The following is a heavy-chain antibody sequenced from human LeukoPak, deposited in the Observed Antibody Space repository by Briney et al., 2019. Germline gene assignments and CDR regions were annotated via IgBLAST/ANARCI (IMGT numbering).Heavy chain of an antibody. D-gene: IGHD5-24*01. J-gene: IGHJ6*02. Sequence: GRSLRLSCAASGFTFSYYTMHWVRQAPGKGLEWVAVISYDGSNKYYADSVKGRFTISRDNSKNTLYLQMNSLRAEDTAVYYCAREVEDGYNSYYYYGMDVWGQGTTVTVSS. CDR1: GFTFSYYT. CDR3: AREVEDGYNSYYYYGMDV. V-gene: IGHV3-30-3*01. CDR2: ISYDGSNK.